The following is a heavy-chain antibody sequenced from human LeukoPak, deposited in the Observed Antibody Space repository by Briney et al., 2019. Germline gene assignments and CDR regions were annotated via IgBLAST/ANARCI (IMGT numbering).Heavy chain of an antibody. CDR1: GFPFSSYG. V-gene: IGHV3-30*18. CDR2: KTYDGSNK. CDR3: AKGWQWLSSF. J-gene: IGHJ4*02. D-gene: IGHD6-19*01. Sequence: GGSLRLSFAASGFPFSSYGMHWVRQAPGKGLEWVAVKTYDGSNKYYADSVKGRFTISRDNSKNTLYLQMNSLRAEDTAVYYCAKGWQWLSSFWGQGTLVTVSS.